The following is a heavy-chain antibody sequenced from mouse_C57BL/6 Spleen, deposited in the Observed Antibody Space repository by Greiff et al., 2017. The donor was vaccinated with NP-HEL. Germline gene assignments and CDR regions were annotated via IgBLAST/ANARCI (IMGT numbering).Heavy chain of an antibody. CDR3: ARGFGSSYWYFEV. V-gene: IGHV1-4*01. Sequence: QVQLQQSGAELARPGASVKMSCKASGYTFTSYTMHWVKQRPGQGLEWIGYINPSSGYTKYNQKFKDKATLTADKSSSTAYMQLSSLTSEDSEVYYCARGFGSSYWYFEVWGTGTTVTVSS. CDR1: GYTFTSYT. CDR2: INPSSGYT. D-gene: IGHD1-1*01. J-gene: IGHJ1*03.